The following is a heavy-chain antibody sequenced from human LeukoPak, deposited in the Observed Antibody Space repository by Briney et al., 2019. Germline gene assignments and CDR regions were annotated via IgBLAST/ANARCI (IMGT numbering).Heavy chain of an antibody. D-gene: IGHD3-22*01. J-gene: IGHJ5*02. CDR2: INWNGGST. V-gene: IGHV3-20*04. CDR3: GRARHYYDNSGFKAQWFHP. CDR1: GFTFDDYG. Sequence: GGSLRLSCAASGFTFDDYGMSWVRQAPGKGLEWVSGINWNGGSTGYADSVKGRFTISRGNAKNSLYLQMNSLRAEDTALYYRGRARHYYDNSGFKAQWFHPWGQGTLVTVSS.